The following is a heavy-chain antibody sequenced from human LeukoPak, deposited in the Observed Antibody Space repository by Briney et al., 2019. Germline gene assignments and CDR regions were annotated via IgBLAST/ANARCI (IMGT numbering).Heavy chain of an antibody. V-gene: IGHV3-48*03. Sequence: PGGSLRLSCAASGFTFSSYEMNWVRQAPGKGLEWVSYISSSGSTIYYADSVKGRFTISRDNAKNSLYLQMNSLRAEDTAVYYCAREVYGDYPTGWFDPWGQGTLVPVSS. CDR3: AREVYGDYPTGWFDP. CDR2: ISSSGSTI. CDR1: GFTFSSYE. D-gene: IGHD4-17*01. J-gene: IGHJ5*02.